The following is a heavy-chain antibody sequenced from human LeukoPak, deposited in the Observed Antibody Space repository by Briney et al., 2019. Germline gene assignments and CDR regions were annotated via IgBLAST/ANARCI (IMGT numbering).Heavy chain of an antibody. CDR3: AKVGIAAGEDNYDFGY. V-gene: IGHV3-23*01. Sequence: GGSLRLSCAASGFTFSSYAMSWVRQAPGKGLEWVSAMSGSGGSTYYADSVKGRFTISRDNSKNTLYLQMNRLRAEDTAVYYFAKVGIAAGEDNYDFGYWGQGTLVTVAS. J-gene: IGHJ4*02. D-gene: IGHD6-13*01. CDR2: MSGSGGST. CDR1: GFTFSSYA.